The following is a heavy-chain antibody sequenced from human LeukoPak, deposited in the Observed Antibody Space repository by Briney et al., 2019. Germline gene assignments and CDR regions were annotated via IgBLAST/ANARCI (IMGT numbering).Heavy chain of an antibody. J-gene: IGHJ3*01. CDR3: ARSTTSCLCDAFDV. V-gene: IGHV3-66*02. CDR1: GFTVSANY. CDR2: IYSSGRT. Sequence: PGGSLRLSCAASGFTVSANYMSWVRQAPGKGLEWVSLIYSSGRTFYADSVKGRFTISRDNSKNTLYLQMNSLRAEDTAVYYCARSTTSCLCDAFDVWGQGTMVTVPS. D-gene: IGHD2-2*01.